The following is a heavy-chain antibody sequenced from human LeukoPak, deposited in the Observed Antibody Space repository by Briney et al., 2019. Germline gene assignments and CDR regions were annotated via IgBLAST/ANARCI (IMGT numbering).Heavy chain of an antibody. CDR2: IIPILGIA. D-gene: IGHD4-17*01. V-gene: IGHV1-69*04. Sequence: SVKVSCKASGGTFSSYAISWVRQAPGQGLEWMGRIIPILGIANYAQKFQGRVTITADKSTSSAYMELSSLRSEDTAVYYCARDGPGRGDYGFYYGMDVWGQGTTVTVSS. CDR1: GGTFSSYA. CDR3: ARDGPGRGDYGFYYGMDV. J-gene: IGHJ6*02.